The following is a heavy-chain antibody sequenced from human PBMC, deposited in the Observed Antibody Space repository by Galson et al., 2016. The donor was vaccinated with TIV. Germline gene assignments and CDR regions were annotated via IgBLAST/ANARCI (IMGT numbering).Heavy chain of an antibody. Sequence: PALVKPTQTLTLTCSFSGFSLASTAVGVGWVRQPPGEALDWLGLIYWDDQKWYRPSLQNRMTITKDTSKNHVVLTLTNLEPADTGTYYCAHGSGWLLDYWGQGILVTVPS. CDR1: GFSLASTAVG. D-gene: IGHD6-19*01. J-gene: IGHJ4*02. V-gene: IGHV2-5*02. CDR2: IYWDDQK. CDR3: AHGSGWLLDY.